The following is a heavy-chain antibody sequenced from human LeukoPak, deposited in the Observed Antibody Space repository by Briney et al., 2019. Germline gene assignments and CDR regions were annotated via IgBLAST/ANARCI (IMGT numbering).Heavy chain of an antibody. CDR2: ISGCGGST. D-gene: IGHD6-13*01. CDR3: ATGGIYTGDWFDP. Sequence: PGGSLRLSCAASGFTFSSYAMSWVRQAPGKGLEWVSAISGCGGSTYYADSVKGRFTISRDNSKNTLYLQMNSLRAEDTAVYYCATGGIYTGDWFDPWGQGTLVTVSS. J-gene: IGHJ5*02. V-gene: IGHV3-23*01. CDR1: GFTFSSYA.